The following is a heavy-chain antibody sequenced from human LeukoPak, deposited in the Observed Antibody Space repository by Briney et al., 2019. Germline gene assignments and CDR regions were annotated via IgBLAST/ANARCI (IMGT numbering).Heavy chain of an antibody. CDR1: GFTFSSSS. Sequence: GGSLRLSCVASGFTFSSSSMAWVRQAPGKGLQWVANINHDGSVKNYVGSVKGRFAISRDNAQNSFYLQMNSLETDDTAVYYCAKDSYSKGDYWGQGTLVTVSS. CDR2: INHDGSVK. J-gene: IGHJ4*02. D-gene: IGHD4-11*01. V-gene: IGHV3-7*01. CDR3: AKDSYSKGDY.